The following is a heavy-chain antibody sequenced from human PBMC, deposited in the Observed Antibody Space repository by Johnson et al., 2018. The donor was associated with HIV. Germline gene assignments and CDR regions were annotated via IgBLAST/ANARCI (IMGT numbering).Heavy chain of an antibody. J-gene: IGHJ3*02. D-gene: IGHD5-24*01. CDR1: GFTFSSYA. V-gene: IGHV3-9*01. CDR3: AKEDGNLNAFDI. Sequence: VQLVESGGGLIKPGGSLRLSCAASGFTFSSYAMHWVRQAPGKGLEWVSGICWNSGSICYADSVKGRFTISRDNAKNSLYLQMNSLRAEDTALYYCAKEDGNLNAFDIWGQGTMVTVSS. CDR2: ICWNSGSI.